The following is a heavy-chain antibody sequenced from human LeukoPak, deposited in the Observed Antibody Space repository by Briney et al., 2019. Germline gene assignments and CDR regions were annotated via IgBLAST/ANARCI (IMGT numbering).Heavy chain of an antibody. CDR3: AKFALRYCSGSSCHPFDY. J-gene: IGHJ4*02. D-gene: IGHD2-15*01. V-gene: IGHV3-23*01. CDR2: ISGSGGST. CDR1: GFTFSSYG. Sequence: GGSLRLSCAASGFTFSSYGMSWVRQAPGKGLEWVSAISGSGGSTYYADSVKGRFIISRDNSKNTLYLQMNSLRAEDTAVYYCAKFALRYCSGSSCHPFDYWGQGTLVTVSS.